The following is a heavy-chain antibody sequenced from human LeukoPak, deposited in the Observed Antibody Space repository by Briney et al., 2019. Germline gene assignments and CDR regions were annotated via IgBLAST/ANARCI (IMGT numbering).Heavy chain of an antibody. CDR1: GGTFSSYA. CDR2: IIPILGIA. J-gene: IGHJ5*02. D-gene: IGHD2-2*01. Sequence: SVKVSCKASGGTFSSYAISWVRQAPGQGLEWMGRIIPILGIANYAQKFQGRVTITADKSTSTAYMELSSLRSEDTAVYYCARDFAVVPAATFSDYWFDPWGQGTLVTVSS. V-gene: IGHV1-69*04. CDR3: ARDFAVVPAATFSDYWFDP.